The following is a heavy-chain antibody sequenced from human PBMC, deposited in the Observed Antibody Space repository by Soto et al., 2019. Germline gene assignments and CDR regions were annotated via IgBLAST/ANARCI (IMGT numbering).Heavy chain of an antibody. D-gene: IGHD3-16*01. J-gene: IGHJ4*02. V-gene: IGHV1-2*02. CDR3: ARVIGGLYYFDY. CDR1: GYTFTGYY. CDR2: INPNSGST. Sequence: ASVKVSCKASGYTFTGYYMHWVRQAPGQGLEWMGWINPNSGSTNYSQKFQGRVTMTRDTSASTAYMELSSLRSEDTAVYYCARVIGGLYYFDYWGQGTLVTVSS.